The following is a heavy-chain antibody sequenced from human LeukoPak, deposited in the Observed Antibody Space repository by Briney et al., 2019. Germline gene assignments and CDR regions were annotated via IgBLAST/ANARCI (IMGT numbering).Heavy chain of an antibody. CDR3: ARELDVDIVASDAFDI. J-gene: IGHJ3*02. V-gene: IGHV3-21*01. D-gene: IGHD5-12*01. CDR2: ISSSSSYI. Sequence: PGGSLRLSCAASGFTFSSYSMTWVRQAPGKGLEWVSSISSSSSYIYYADSVKGRFTISRDNAKNSLYLQMNSLRAEDTAVYYCARELDVDIVASDAFDIWGQGTMVTVSS. CDR1: GFTFSSYS.